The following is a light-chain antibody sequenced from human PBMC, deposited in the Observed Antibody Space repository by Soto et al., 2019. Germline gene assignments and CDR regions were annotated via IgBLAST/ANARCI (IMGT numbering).Light chain of an antibody. J-gene: IGKJ2*01. Sequence: DIQVTQSPSSLSASVGDRVTITCRASRTISTYLNWYQQKPGKAPKLLIYAASSLQSGVPSRFNGSGSGTDFTLTISSLQPEDLGTYYYQQSFSTPPVFTFGQGTKLEIK. V-gene: IGKV1-39*01. CDR3: QQSFSTPPVFT. CDR2: AAS. CDR1: RTISTY.